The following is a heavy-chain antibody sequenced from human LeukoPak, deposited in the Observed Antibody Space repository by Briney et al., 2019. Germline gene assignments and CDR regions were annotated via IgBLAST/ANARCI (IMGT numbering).Heavy chain of an antibody. J-gene: IGHJ6*03. CDR1: GFTFSIYA. D-gene: IGHD3-10*01. CDR2: IYSDSNT. CDR3: AKGGISTIVRGVIGYMDV. V-gene: IGHV3-23*03. Sequence: GGSLRLSCAASGFTFSIYAMSWVRQAPGKGLEWVSVIYSDSNTYYADSVKGRFTISRDNSRNTLYLQMSSLRAEDTAVYYCAKGGISTIVRGVIGYMDVWGKGTTVTISS.